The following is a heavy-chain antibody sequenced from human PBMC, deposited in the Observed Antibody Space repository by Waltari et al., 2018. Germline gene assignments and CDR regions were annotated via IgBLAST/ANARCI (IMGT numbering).Heavy chain of an antibody. CDR1: GGSISSSSYY. CDR3: ARLDGMEHIVVVTAAAGSSNRGVRGWFNP. J-gene: IGHJ5*02. V-gene: IGHV4-39*02. D-gene: IGHD2-21*02. CDR2: IYYRVNT. Sequence: QLQLQESGPGLVKPSETLSLTCSVSGGSISSSSYYWGWIRQPPGQGLEWIGSIYYRVNTYYNPALTSRVTISVDTSKNDFSLKLSSVTAADTAVYYCARLDGMEHIVVVTAAAGSSNRGVRGWFNPWSQGTLVTVSS.